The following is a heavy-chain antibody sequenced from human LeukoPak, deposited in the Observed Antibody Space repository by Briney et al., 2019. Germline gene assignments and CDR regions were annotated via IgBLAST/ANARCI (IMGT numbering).Heavy chain of an antibody. CDR1: GYTFTSYD. CDR3: ARMHSSSWYHFDY. CDR2: MNPNSGNT. Sequence: ASVKVSCKASGYTFTSYDINWVRQATGQGLEWMGWMNPNSGNTGYAQKFQGRVTMTRNTSISTAYMELSSLRSEDTAVYYCARMHSSSWYHFDYWGQGTLVTVSS. J-gene: IGHJ4*02. D-gene: IGHD6-13*01. V-gene: IGHV1-8*01.